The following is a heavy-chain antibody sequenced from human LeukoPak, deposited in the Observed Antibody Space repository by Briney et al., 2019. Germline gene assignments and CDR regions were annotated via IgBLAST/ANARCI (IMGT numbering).Heavy chain of an antibody. CDR3: AKDRYCSGGSCYRGLRY. V-gene: IGHV3-23*01. CDR1: GFTFSSYA. D-gene: IGHD2-15*01. J-gene: IGHJ4*02. CDR2: ISGSGGST. Sequence: PGGSLRLSCAASGFTFSSYAMSWVRQAPGKGLEWVSAISGSGGSTYYADSVNGRFTISRDNSKNTLYLQMNSLRAEDTAVYYCAKDRYCSGGSCYRGLRYWGQGTLVTVSS.